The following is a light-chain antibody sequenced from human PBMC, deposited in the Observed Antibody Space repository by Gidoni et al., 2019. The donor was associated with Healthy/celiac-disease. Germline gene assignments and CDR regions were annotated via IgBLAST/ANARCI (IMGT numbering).Light chain of an antibody. J-gene: IGKJ1*01. Sequence: DSVMTQSPDSLAVSLGERATINCKSSPSVLYSSNNKNYLAWYQQKPGQPPKLLIYWASTRESGVPDRFSGSGSGTDFTLTISSLQAEDVAVYYCQQYYSTPGTFGQGTKVEIK. V-gene: IGKV4-1*01. CDR2: WAS. CDR3: QQYYSTPGT. CDR1: PSVLYSSNNKNY.